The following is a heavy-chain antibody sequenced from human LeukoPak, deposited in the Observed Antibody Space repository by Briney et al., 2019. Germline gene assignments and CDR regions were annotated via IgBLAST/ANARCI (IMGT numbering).Heavy chain of an antibody. Sequence: ASVKVSCKASGYTFTSYGISWVRQAPGQGLEWMGWISAYNGNTNYAQKLQGRVTMTTDTSTSTAYMELRSLRSDDTAVYYCARGPPGREIFGVVDFDYWGQGTLVTVSS. V-gene: IGHV1-18*01. CDR1: GYTFTSYG. CDR3: ARGPPGREIFGVVDFDY. J-gene: IGHJ4*02. D-gene: IGHD3-3*01. CDR2: ISAYNGNT.